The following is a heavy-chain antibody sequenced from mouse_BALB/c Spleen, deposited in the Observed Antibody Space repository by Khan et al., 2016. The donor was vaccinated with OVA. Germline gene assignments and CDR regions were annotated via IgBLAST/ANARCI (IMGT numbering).Heavy chain of an antibody. CDR1: GYTFTSYT. CDR3: VRDGAYHRNDGWFAY. D-gene: IGHD2-14*01. Sequence: QIQLVQSGVELARPGASVKMSCKASGYTFTSYTIHWIKKRPGQGLEWIGYINPSNDYTNYNQKFKDKATLTTDKSSTTAYLRLSSLTSDDSAVYNCVRDGAYHRNDGWFAYWGQGTLGTVSA. J-gene: IGHJ3*01. CDR2: INPSNDYT. V-gene: IGHV1-4*01.